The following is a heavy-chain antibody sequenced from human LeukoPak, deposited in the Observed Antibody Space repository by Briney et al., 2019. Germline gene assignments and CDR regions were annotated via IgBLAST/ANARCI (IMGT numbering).Heavy chain of an antibody. CDR1: GFSLSTSGVC. CDR2: IDWDDDK. V-gene: IGHV2-70*11. D-gene: IGHD6-19*01. Sequence: SGPALVKPTQTLTLTCTFSGFSLSTSGVCVSWIRQPPGKALEWLARIDWDDDKYYSTSLKTRLTISKDTSKNQVVLTMTNMDPVDTATYYCARTGYSSGMGYFQHWGQGTLVTVSS. CDR3: ARTGYSSGMGYFQH. J-gene: IGHJ1*01.